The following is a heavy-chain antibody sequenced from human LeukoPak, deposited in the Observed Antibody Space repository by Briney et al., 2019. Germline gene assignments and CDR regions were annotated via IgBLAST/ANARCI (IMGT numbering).Heavy chain of an antibody. V-gene: IGHV4-59*11. CDR3: ARDMGSSGLDF. Sequence: PSETLSLTCTVSGGSISDHYWTWIRQPPGKGLEYIGYIYRSGRTTYNPSLKSRVTISIDTSKNEFSLKLSSVTAADTAVYYCARDMGSSGLDFWGQGTLVTVSS. D-gene: IGHD3-22*01. J-gene: IGHJ4*02. CDR1: GGSISDHY. CDR2: IYRSGRT.